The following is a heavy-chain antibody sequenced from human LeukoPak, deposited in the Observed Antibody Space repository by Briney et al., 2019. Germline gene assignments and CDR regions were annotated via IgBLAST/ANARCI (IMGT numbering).Heavy chain of an antibody. V-gene: IGHV4-59*11. J-gene: IGHJ4*02. Sequence: SETLSLTCTVSGDSISSHYWSWIRQPPGKGLEWIGYIYSSGSTIYNPSLKSRLTISVDRSKNQFSQKVSSVTAADTAVYYCARSRSRGYSGDFDYWGQGTLVTVSS. CDR2: IYSSGST. D-gene: IGHD5-12*01. CDR3: ARSRSRGYSGDFDY. CDR1: GDSISSHY.